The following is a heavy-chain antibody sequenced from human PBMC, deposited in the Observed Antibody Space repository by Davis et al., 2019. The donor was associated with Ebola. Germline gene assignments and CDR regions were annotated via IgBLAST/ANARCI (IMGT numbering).Heavy chain of an antibody. CDR3: ARVRGTLARFYGMDV. V-gene: IGHV4-59*01. J-gene: IGHJ6*02. CDR2: IYYVGTT. CDR1: GDSINGYY. D-gene: IGHD3-10*01. Sequence: MPGGSLRLSCTVSGDSINGYYRTWIRQPPGEGMEYIGYIYYVGTTDYNPSLKSRVTMSVDMSKNQFSLNLNSVTAADTAIYYCARVRGTLARFYGMDVWGQGTTVTVSS.